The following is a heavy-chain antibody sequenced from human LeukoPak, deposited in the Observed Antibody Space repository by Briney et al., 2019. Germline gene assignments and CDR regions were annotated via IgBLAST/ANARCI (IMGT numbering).Heavy chain of an antibody. Sequence: SETLSLTCTVSGGSISSYYWSWIRQPPGKGLEWIGYIYYSGSTNYNPSLKSRVTISVDTSKNQFSLKLSSVTAADTAVYYCARVRDGYNHFDYWGQGTLVTVSS. CDR2: IYYSGST. CDR1: GGSISSYY. V-gene: IGHV4-59*01. J-gene: IGHJ4*02. D-gene: IGHD5-24*01. CDR3: ARVRDGYNHFDY.